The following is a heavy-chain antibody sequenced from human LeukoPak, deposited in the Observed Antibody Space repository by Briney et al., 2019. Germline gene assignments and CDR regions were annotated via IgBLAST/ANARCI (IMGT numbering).Heavy chain of an antibody. J-gene: IGHJ4*02. D-gene: IGHD3-3*01. CDR1: GYSFTGFY. CDR3: ARRVGVIGATWPFDY. Sequence: ASVKVSCKASGYSFTGFYIHWVRQAPGQGLEWTGWINPNSGGPKYAQKFQGRVTMTRDTSISTAYMELSRLKSDDTAVYFCARRVGVIGATWPFDYWGQGTLVTVSS. CDR2: INPNSGGP. V-gene: IGHV1-2*02.